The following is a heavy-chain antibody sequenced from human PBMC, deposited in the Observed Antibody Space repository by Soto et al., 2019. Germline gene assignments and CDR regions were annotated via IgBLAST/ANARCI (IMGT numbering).Heavy chain of an antibody. CDR2: ISGFNGDT. D-gene: IGHD2-21*02. Sequence: GASVKVSCKASGYTFSTYGISWVRQAPGQGLEWLGWISGFNGDTNYAQKFQGRVSMTTDTSTTTVYLEVRSLNSDDSAMYYCARDVDVLTAPPGDYWGQGTLVTVSS. CDR1: GYTFSTYG. V-gene: IGHV1-18*04. CDR3: ARDVDVLTAPPGDY. J-gene: IGHJ4*02.